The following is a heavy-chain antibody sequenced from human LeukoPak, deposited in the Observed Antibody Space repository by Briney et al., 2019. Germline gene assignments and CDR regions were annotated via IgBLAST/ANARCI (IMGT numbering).Heavy chain of an antibody. Sequence: GGSLRLSCAVSGVTFSNYGMSCVRQARGKGLEGVAGNSGCGGGAKYGDSLKGRFPLAGDNPKNRLYLQLNSLRAEDTAVYFCAKRGVVIRVILVGFHKEAYYFDSWGQGALVTVSS. V-gene: IGHV3-23*01. D-gene: IGHD3-22*01. J-gene: IGHJ4*02. CDR1: GVTFSNYG. CDR2: NSGCGGGA. CDR3: AKRGVVIRVILVGFHKEAYYFDS.